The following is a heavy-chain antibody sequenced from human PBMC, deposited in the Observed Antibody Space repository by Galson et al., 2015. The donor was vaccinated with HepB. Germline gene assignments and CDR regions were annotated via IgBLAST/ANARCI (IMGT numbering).Heavy chain of an antibody. CDR1: EFTFEDYV. CDR2: IRTKSFGGTT. V-gene: IGHV3-49*03. D-gene: IGHD2/OR15-2a*01. Sequence: SLRLSCAGSEFTFEDYVISWFRQAPGKGLEWLGFIRTKSFGGTTEYAASVKGRVILSRDDSDSVAYLQMNSLDTDDTAVYYCSRKIGAPEYDYYGLDVWGQGTTVTVSS. J-gene: IGHJ6*02. CDR3: SRKIGAPEYDYYGLDV.